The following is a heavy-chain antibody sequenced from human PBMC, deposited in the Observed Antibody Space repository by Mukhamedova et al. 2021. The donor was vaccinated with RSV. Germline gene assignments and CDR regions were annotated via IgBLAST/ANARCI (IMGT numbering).Heavy chain of an antibody. J-gene: IGHJ4*02. CDR2: ISGSGDNT. CDR3: AKGADYDILTGYYSSFDY. Sequence: QSTWGGLEWVSGISGSGDNTYYADSMKGRFTISRDNSKNTLYLQMNSLRAEDTAVYYCAKGADYDILTGYYSSFDYWGQGTLVTVSS. V-gene: IGHV3-23*01. D-gene: IGHD3-9*01.